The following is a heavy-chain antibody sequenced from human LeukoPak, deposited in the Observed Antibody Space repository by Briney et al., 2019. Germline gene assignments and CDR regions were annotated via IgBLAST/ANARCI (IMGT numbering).Heavy chain of an antibody. CDR1: GFTFSSHN. CDR2: ITTSSSYI. D-gene: IGHD6-19*01. Sequence: GGSLRLSCTASGFTFSSHNMNWVRQAPGKGLEWVSLITTSSSYIYYADSVKGRFTVSRDNGKNLLYLEINSLRAEDTAVYYCALLAVASDFDYWGQGALVTVSS. J-gene: IGHJ4*02. V-gene: IGHV3-21*06. CDR3: ALLAVASDFDY.